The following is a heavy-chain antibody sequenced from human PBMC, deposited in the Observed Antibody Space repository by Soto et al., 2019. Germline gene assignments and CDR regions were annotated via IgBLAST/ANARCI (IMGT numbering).Heavy chain of an antibody. CDR1: GGSVSSNSYY. J-gene: IGHJ5*02. V-gene: IGHV4-61*01. Sequence: SETLSLTCTVSGGSVSSNSYYWSWIRQPPGKGLEWIGYVYNSGTTTYNPSLKSRATISVDTSKNQFYLQLSSVSAADTAAYYCAWEVADRDGYHTWCDPWSQGTRVTVAS. CDR2: VYNSGTT. CDR3: AWEVADRDGYHTWCDP. D-gene: IGHD5-18*01.